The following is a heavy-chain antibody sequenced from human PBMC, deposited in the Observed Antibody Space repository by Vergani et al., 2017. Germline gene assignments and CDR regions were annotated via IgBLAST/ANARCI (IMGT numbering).Heavy chain of an antibody. D-gene: IGHD3-10*01. Sequence: EVQLVESGGGLVQPGRSLRLSCAASGFTFDDYAMHWVRQAPGKGLEWVSGISWNSGSIGYADSVKGRFTVSRDNSKNTLYLQMNSLRAEDTAVYYCASSVGYYYYYYMDVWGKGTTVTVSS. J-gene: IGHJ6*03. CDR1: GFTFDDYA. V-gene: IGHV3-9*01. CDR3: ASSVGYYYYYYMDV. CDR2: ISWNSGSI.